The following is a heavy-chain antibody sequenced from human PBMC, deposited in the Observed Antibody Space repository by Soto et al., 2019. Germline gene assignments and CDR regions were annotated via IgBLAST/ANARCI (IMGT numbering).Heavy chain of an antibody. Sequence: ASETLSLTCTVSGGSISSGGYYWSWIRQHPGKGLEWIGYIYYSGSTYYNPSLKSRVTISVDTSKNQFSLKLSSVTAADTAVYYCARQVPTTYYYYGMDVWGQGTTVTVSS. CDR3: ARQVPTTYYYYGMDV. CDR2: IYYSGST. J-gene: IGHJ6*02. V-gene: IGHV4-31*03. CDR1: GGSISSGGYY. D-gene: IGHD2-2*01.